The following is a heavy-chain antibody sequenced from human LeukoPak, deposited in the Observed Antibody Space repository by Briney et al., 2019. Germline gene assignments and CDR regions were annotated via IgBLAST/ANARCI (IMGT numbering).Heavy chain of an antibody. V-gene: IGHV1-69*13. Sequence: SVKVSCKASGGTFSSYAISWVRQAPGQGLESMGGIIPIFGPANYAQKFQGRVTITADESTSTPYMELNSLRSDDTAVYYCASRYCSSTSCYHFNWFDPWGQGTLVTVSS. CDR1: GGTFSSYA. CDR3: ASRYCSSTSCYHFNWFDP. J-gene: IGHJ5*02. D-gene: IGHD2-2*01. CDR2: IIPIFGPA.